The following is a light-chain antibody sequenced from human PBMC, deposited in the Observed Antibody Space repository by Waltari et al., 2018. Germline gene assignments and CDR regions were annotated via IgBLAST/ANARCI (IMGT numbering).Light chain of an antibody. CDR1: QRVLYSSNNRNY. CDR3: QQYYSTLPYT. J-gene: IGKJ2*01. CDR2: WAS. V-gene: IGKV4-1*01. Sequence: DIVMTQSPDSLAVSLGERAPLNFKSSQRVLYSSNNRNYLAWYQQKPGQPPKLLIYWASTRESGVPDRFSGSGSGTDFTLTISSLQAEDVAVYYCQQYYSTLPYTFGQGTKLEIK.